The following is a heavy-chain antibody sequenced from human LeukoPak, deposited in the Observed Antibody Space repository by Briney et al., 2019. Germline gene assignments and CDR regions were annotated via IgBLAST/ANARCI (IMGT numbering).Heavy chain of an antibody. Sequence: GGSLRLSCAASGFTFSSYSMNWVRQAPGKGLEWVSSISSSSSYVYYADSVKGRFTISRDNAKNSLYLQMNSLRAEDTAVYYCARVSGSSSWYWIYYYGMDVWGQGTTVTVSS. CDR2: ISSSSSYV. CDR1: GFTFSSYS. V-gene: IGHV3-21*01. D-gene: IGHD6-13*01. J-gene: IGHJ6*02. CDR3: ARVSGSSSWYWIYYYGMDV.